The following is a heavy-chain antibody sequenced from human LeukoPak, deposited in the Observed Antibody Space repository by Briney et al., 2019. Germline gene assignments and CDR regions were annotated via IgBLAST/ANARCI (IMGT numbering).Heavy chain of an antibody. J-gene: IGHJ6*03. D-gene: IGHD2-2*01. CDR1: GYTFTSYD. CDR3: ARLVVVPAAKGYYYYMDV. Sequence: ASVKVSCKASGYTFTSYDINWVRQATGQGLEWMGWMNPNSGNTGYARKFQGRVTMTRNTSISTAYMELSSLRSEDTAVYYCARLVVVPAAKGYYYYMDVWGKGTTVTISS. CDR2: MNPNSGNT. V-gene: IGHV1-8*01.